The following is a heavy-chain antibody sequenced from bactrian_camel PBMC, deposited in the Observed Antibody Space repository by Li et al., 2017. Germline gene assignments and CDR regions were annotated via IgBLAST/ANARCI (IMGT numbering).Heavy chain of an antibody. Sequence: QVQLVESGGGLVQPGGSLKLSCTAPGFTSNDCGMEWYRQAAGKQREWVSSISTTGATRVANSVEGRFTISKDAAKDTVYLQMNMLRPEDTGMYSCKTSGTGGRCLSVHLQGQGTQVTVS. V-gene: IGHV3S53*01. CDR2: ISTTGAT. CDR1: GFTSNDCG. J-gene: IGHJ4*01. D-gene: IGHD7*01.